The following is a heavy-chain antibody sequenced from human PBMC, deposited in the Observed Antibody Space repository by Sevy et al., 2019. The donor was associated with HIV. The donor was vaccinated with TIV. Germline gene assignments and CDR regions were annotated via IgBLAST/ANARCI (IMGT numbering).Heavy chain of an antibody. Sequence: GRSLRLYCAASGFTFSSYWMHWVRQAPGKGLVCVSRINSDGSSTSYADCVKGLFTISRDNAKNTLYLQMNSLRAEDTAVYYCARSIWSGYYFDYWGQGTLVTVSS. CDR1: GFTFSSYW. CDR3: ARSIWSGYYFDY. V-gene: IGHV3-74*01. CDR2: INSDGSST. J-gene: IGHJ4*02. D-gene: IGHD3-3*01.